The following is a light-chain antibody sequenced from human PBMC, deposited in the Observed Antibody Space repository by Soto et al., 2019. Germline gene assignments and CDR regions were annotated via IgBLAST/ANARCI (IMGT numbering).Light chain of an antibody. J-gene: IGKJ1*01. V-gene: IGKV3-20*01. Sequence: ESVLTQSPGTLSLSPGERATLSCRASQSVSSFLAWYQKKPGQAPRLLIYGASSRATGIPDRFSGSGSGTDFTLTISRLEPEDFAVYYCQQYGSSPNTFGQGIKVEIK. CDR2: GAS. CDR3: QQYGSSPNT. CDR1: QSVSSF.